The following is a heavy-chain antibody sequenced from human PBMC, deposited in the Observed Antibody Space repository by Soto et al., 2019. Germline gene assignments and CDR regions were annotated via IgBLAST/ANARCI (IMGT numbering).Heavy chain of an antibody. Sequence: ASVKVSCKASGYTFTSYYMHWVRQAPGQGLEWMGIINPSGGSTSYAQKFQGRVTMTRDTSTSTVYMELSSLRSGDTAVYYCARGVFGYYDSSGRGVNWFDPWGQGTLVTVSS. J-gene: IGHJ5*02. CDR2: INPSGGST. V-gene: IGHV1-46*01. D-gene: IGHD3-22*01. CDR1: GYTFTSYY. CDR3: ARGVFGYYDSSGRGVNWFDP.